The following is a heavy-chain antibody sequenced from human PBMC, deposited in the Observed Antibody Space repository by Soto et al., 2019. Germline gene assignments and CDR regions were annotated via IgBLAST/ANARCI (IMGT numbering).Heavy chain of an antibody. J-gene: IGHJ6*02. V-gene: IGHV1-69*13. CDR3: ARGGRYFDWSTYYYYGMDV. CDR1: GGTFSSYA. CDR2: IIPIFGTA. Sequence: SVKVSCKASGGTFSSYAISWVRQAPGQGLEWMGGIIPIFGTANYAQKFQGRVTITADESTSTAYMELSSLRSEDTAVYYCARGGRYFDWSTYYYYGMDVWGQGTTVTVSS. D-gene: IGHD3-9*01.